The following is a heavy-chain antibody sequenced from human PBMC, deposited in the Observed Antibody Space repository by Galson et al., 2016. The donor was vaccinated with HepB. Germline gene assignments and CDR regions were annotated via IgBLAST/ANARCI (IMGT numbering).Heavy chain of an antibody. CDR3: ARGHLGMYDLWNTMRGVWFGP. CDR1: GGSFSDYY. J-gene: IGHJ5*02. D-gene: IGHD3-3*01. CDR2: IHVRRRT. V-gene: IGHV4-34*01. Sequence: SETLSLTCAIYGGSFSDYYWTWIRQPPGKGLEWIGEIHVRRRTNYNPSLKSRVTLSLDTSKNQFSLKLTSLPAADTAVYYCARGHLGMYDLWNTMRGVWFGPWGQGTLVTVSS.